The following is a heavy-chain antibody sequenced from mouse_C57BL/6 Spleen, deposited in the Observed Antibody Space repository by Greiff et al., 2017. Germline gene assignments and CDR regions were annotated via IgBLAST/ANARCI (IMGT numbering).Heavy chain of an antibody. D-gene: IGHD2-1*01. J-gene: IGHJ1*03. CDR3: ARNGNYVDWYFDV. V-gene: IGHV1-26*01. CDR1: GYTFTDYY. Sequence: EVQLQQSGPELVKPGASVKISCKASGYTFTDYYMNWVKQSHGKSLEWIGDINPNNGGTSYNQKFKGKATLTVDKSSSTAYMELRSLTSEDSAVYYCARNGNYVDWYFDVWGTGTTVTVSS. CDR2: INPNNGGT.